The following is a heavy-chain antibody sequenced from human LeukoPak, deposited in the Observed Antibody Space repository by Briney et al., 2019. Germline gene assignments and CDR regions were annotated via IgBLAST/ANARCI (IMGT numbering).Heavy chain of an antibody. CDR3: ARQDASGTYDAFDV. CDR1: GSLFTSYW. Sequence: KSGESLKISCKSSGSLFTSYWIAWVRQRPGKGLEWMGIIYPGDSDTRYSPSFQGRVTISADKSINTAYLLWSSLQASDTATYYCARQDASGTYDAFDVWGQGTVVTV. V-gene: IGHV5-51*01. J-gene: IGHJ3*01. CDR2: IYPGDSDT. D-gene: IGHD3-10*01.